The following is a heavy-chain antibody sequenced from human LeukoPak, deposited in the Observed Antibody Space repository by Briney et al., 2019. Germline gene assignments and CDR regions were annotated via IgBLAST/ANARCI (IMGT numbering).Heavy chain of an antibody. D-gene: IGHD3-10*01. CDR2: INHSGST. J-gene: IGHJ4*02. CDR3: ARGPVLLSY. CDR1: GGSISSYY. Sequence: PSETLSLTCTVSGGSISSYYWSWIWQPPGKGLEWIGEINHSGSTNYNPSLKSRVTISVDTSKNQFSLKLSSVTAADTAVYYCARGPVLLSYWGQGTLVTVSS. V-gene: IGHV4-34*01.